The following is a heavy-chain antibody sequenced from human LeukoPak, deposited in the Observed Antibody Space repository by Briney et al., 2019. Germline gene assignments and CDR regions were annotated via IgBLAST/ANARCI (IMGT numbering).Heavy chain of an antibody. Sequence: GGSLRLSCAASGFTFSDYYMSWICQAPGKGLEWVSYISSSGSTIYYADSVKGRFTISRDNAKNSLYLQMNSLRAEDTAVYYCAREPAAGYCSSTSCLNWFDPWGRGTLVTVSS. CDR1: GFTFSDYY. J-gene: IGHJ5*02. D-gene: IGHD2-2*01. CDR3: AREPAAGYCSSTSCLNWFDP. CDR2: ISSSGSTI. V-gene: IGHV3-11*01.